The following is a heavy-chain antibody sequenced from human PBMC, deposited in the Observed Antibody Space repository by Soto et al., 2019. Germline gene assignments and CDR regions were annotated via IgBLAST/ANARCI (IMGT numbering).Heavy chain of an antibody. CDR3: ASPKIAFYNWFDP. CDR1: GGSISSYY. D-gene: IGHD3-3*02. V-gene: IGHV4-59*08. Sequence: SETLSLTCTVSGGSISSYYWSWIRQPPGKGLEWIGCIYYSESTNYNPSLKSRITISVDTSKNQFSLKLSSVTAADTAVYYCASPKIAFYNWFDPWGQGTLVTVSS. CDR2: IYYSEST. J-gene: IGHJ5*02.